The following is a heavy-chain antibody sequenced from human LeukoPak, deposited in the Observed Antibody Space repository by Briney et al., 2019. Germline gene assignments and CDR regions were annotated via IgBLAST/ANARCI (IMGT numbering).Heavy chain of an antibody. D-gene: IGHD2-2*01. CDR2: MNPNSGNT. Sequence: ASVKVSCKASGYTFTSYDINWVRQATGQGLEWMGWMNPNSGNTGYAQKFQGRVTMTRNTSISTAYMELSSLRSEDTAVYYCATVGYCSSTSCFHYYYYYGMDVWGQGTTGTVSS. V-gene: IGHV1-8*01. J-gene: IGHJ6*02. CDR1: GYTFTSYD. CDR3: ATVGYCSSTSCFHYYYYYGMDV.